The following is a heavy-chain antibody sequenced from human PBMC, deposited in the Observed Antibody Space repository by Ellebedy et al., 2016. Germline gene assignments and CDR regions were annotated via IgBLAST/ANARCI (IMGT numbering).Heavy chain of an antibody. J-gene: IGHJ4*02. D-gene: IGHD6-19*01. CDR2: IIGSGGST. CDR1: GFTFSDYA. Sequence: GGSLRLSCAASGFTFSDYAMSWVRQAPGKGLEWVSTIIGSGGSTYDADSVKGRFTISRDNSKSTLYLQMNSLRADDTAVYYCAASPYGSGWYYFDYWGQGTLVTVSS. CDR3: AASPYGSGWYYFDY. V-gene: IGHV3-23*01.